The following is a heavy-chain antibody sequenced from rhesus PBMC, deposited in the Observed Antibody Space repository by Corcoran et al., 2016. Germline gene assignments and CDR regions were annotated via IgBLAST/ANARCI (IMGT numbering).Heavy chain of an antibody. J-gene: IGHJ3*01. CDR3: ARHVAFDF. CDR1: GGSISSSTW. CDR2: SYGGSGST. Sequence: QVQLQESGPGLVKPSETLSLTCAVSGGSISSSTWSSWLRQSPGKGLEWIGYSYGGSGSTSYNPSLKSRVTISTDTSKNQFSLKLSSVTAADTAVYYCARHVAFDFWGQGLRVTVSS. V-gene: IGHV4-65*01.